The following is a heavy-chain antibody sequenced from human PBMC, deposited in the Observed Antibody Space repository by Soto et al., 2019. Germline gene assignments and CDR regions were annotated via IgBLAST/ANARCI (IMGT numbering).Heavy chain of an antibody. J-gene: IGHJ6*02. CDR1: GFTVSSNY. Sequence: GGSLRLSCAASGFTVSSNYMSWVRQAPGKGLEWVSVIYSGGSTYYADSVKGRFTISRDNSKNTLYLQMNSLRAEDTAVYYCAKQLLWFGTRPEAQEGMDVWGQGTTVTVS. CDR3: AKQLLWFGTRPEAQEGMDV. V-gene: IGHV3-66*02. CDR2: IYSGGST. D-gene: IGHD3-10*01.